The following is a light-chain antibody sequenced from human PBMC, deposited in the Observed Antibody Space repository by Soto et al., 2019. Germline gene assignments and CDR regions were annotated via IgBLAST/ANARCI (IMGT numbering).Light chain of an antibody. CDR1: QSVTNNY. V-gene: IGKV3-20*01. Sequence: EIVLTQSPGTLSLSPGERATLSCRASQSVTNNYFAWYQQKPGQAPRLLIYAASSRATGIPDRFSGSGSGTDFTLTISRLEPEDVAVYYCQQYGGSLPVTFGGGTNVEIK. CDR2: AAS. J-gene: IGKJ4*01. CDR3: QQYGGSLPVT.